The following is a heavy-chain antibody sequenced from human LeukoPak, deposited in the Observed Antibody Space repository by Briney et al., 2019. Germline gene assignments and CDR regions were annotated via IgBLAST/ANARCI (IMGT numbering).Heavy chain of an antibody. CDR3: VRGYYMVRGDY. CDR1: GFTFSSYE. Sequence: PGGSLRLSCAASGFTFSSYEMNWVRQAPGKGLEWVSYISSSGSTIYYADSVKGRFTISRDDAKNSLYLQMNSLRAEDTAVYYCVRGYYMVRGDYWGQGTLVTVSS. CDR2: ISSSGSTI. J-gene: IGHJ4*02. D-gene: IGHD3-10*01. V-gene: IGHV3-48*03.